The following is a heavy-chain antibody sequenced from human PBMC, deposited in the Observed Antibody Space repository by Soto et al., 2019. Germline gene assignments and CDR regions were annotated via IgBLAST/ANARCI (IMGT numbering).Heavy chain of an antibody. Sequence: ASVKVSCKASGYTFTSYYMHWVRQAPGQGLEWMGITNPSGGSTSYAQKFQGRVTMTRDTSTSTVYMELSSLRSEDTAVYYCARDQAPRFGRAAGNPSAFDYWGQGTLVTVSS. D-gene: IGHD6-13*01. V-gene: IGHV1-46*01. CDR2: TNPSGGST. CDR1: GYTFTSYY. CDR3: ARDQAPRFGRAAGNPSAFDY. J-gene: IGHJ4*02.